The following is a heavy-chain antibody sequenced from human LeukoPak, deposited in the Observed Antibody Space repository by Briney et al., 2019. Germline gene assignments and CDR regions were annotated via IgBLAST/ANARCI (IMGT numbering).Heavy chain of an antibody. J-gene: IGHJ6*02. D-gene: IGHD1-26*01. CDR1: GFTFSGSA. V-gene: IGHV3-73*01. Sequence: PGGSLKLSCAASGFTFSGSAMHWVRQASGKGLEWVGRIRSKANSYATAYAASVKGRFTISRDDSKNTAYLQMNSLKTEDTAVYYCTRDSGSYYYNYYGMDVWGQGTTVTVSS. CDR2: IRSKANSYAT. CDR3: TRDSGSYYYNYYGMDV.